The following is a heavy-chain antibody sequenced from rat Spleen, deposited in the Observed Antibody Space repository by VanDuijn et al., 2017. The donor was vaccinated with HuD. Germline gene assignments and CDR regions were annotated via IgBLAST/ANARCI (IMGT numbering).Heavy chain of an antibody. CDR1: GFTFSDYY. CDR2: INYDGRST. D-gene: IGHD1-4*01. V-gene: IGHV5-29*01. J-gene: IGHJ2*01. CDR3: ARRPGYNYGYFDY. Sequence: EVQLVESDGGLVQPGRSLKLSCAASGFTFSDYYMAWVRQAPTKGLEWVATINYDGRSTYYRDSVKGRFTISRDNAKSTLYLQMDSLRSEDTATYYCARRPGYNYGYFDYWGQGVMVTVSS.